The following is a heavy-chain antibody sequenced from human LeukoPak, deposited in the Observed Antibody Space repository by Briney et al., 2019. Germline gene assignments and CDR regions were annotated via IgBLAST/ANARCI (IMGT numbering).Heavy chain of an antibody. CDR1: RYTFTGYY. J-gene: IGHJ5*02. CDR2: INPNSGGT. D-gene: IGHD2-2*01. Sequence: GASVKVSCKASRYTFTGYYMHWVRQAPGQGLEWMGWINPNSGGTNYAQKFQGRVTMTRDTSISTAYMELSRLRSDDTAVYYCARAEIVVVPAARFDPWGQGTLVTVSA. CDR3: ARAEIVVVPAARFDP. V-gene: IGHV1-2*02.